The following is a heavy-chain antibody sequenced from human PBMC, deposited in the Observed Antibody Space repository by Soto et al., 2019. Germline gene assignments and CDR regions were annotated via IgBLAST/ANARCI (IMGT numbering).Heavy chain of an antibody. J-gene: IGHJ4*02. D-gene: IGHD3-9*01. V-gene: IGHV2-5*01. Sequence: QITLKESGPTLVKPTQTLTLTCTFSGFSVRRSGEAVGWIRQPPGKALEWLALISLRSRLTIARGTSDNQVVLTMTNMDPVDTATYYCAHGDTLTNHGCDSWGQGTRVTVSS. CDR1: GFSVRRSGEA. CDR3: AHGDTLTNHGCDS. CDR2: I.